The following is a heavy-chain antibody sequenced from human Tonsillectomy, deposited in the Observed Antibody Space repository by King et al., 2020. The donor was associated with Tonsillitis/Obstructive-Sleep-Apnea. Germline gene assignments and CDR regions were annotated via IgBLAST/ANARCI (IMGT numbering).Heavy chain of an antibody. D-gene: IGHD3-22*01. CDR2: INTNTGNP. CDR1: GYTFTKYA. V-gene: IGHV7-4-1*02. CDR3: ARDLGYYYDSRGYYYMYAFDI. J-gene: IGHJ3*02. Sequence: VQLVQSGSELKKPEASVKVSCKASGYTFTKYAMNWVRQAPGQGLEWMGWINTNTGNPTYAQGFTGRFVFSLDTSVSTAYLQISSLKAEDTAVYYCARDLGYYYDSRGYYYMYAFDIWGQGTMVTVSS.